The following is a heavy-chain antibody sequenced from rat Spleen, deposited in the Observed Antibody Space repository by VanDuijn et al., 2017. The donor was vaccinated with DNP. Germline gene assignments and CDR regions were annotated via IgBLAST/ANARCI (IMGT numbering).Heavy chain of an antibody. CDR1: GFTFSDYY. CDR2: ISYHGVFT. CDR3: ARWGWDYFDY. J-gene: IGHJ2*01. Sequence: EVQLVESGGGLVQPGRSLKLSCAASGFTFSDYYMAWVRQAPTEGLECVTYISYHGVFTYYGYSVKCRVTISRDNTKSTLYLQMNSLRSEDMATYSCARWGWDYFDYWGQGVMVTVSS. D-gene: IGHD4-3*01. V-gene: IGHV5-22*01.